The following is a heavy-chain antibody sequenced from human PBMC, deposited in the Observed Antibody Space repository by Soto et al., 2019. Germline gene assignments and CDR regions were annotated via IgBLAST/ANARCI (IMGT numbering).Heavy chain of an antibody. V-gene: IGHV3-48*02. D-gene: IGHD2-15*01. CDR3: ARVYCNGGSCYPGIY. CDR2: ITVSSSAI. Sequence: EVHLVESGGGSVQPGGSLRLSCAASGFTFNSYSMHWVRQAPGKGLEWVSYITVSSSAIYYADSVKGRFTISRDNAKNSLSLQMNSLRDEDTAVYYCARVYCNGGSCYPGIYWGQGTLVSVSS. CDR1: GFTFNSYS. J-gene: IGHJ4*02.